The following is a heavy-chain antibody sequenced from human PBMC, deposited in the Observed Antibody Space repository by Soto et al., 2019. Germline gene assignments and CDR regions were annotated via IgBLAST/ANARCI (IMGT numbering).Heavy chain of an antibody. CDR1: GYTFTSYD. CDR2: MNPNSGNT. V-gene: IGHV1-8*01. CDR3: ARGPGSWYYYYMDV. J-gene: IGHJ6*03. Sequence: QVQLVQSGAEVQKPGASVKVSCKASGYTFTSYDINWVRQATGQGLEWMGWMNPNSGNTGYAQKFQGRVTMTRNTSRSTAYMELSSLRSEDTAVYYCARGPGSWYYYYMDVWGKGTTVTVSS. D-gene: IGHD6-13*01.